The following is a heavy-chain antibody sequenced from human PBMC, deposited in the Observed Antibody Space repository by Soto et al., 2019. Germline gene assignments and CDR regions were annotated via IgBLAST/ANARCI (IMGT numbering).Heavy chain of an antibody. D-gene: IGHD1-26*01. V-gene: IGHV3-23*01. J-gene: IGHJ4*02. Sequence: GGSLRLSCAASGFAFSSNAMSWVRQAPGKGLEWVSDVSGSGVSTHYADSVKGRFTISRDNSKNTLYVQMNSLRAEDTAVYYCAKEGTGSYCFDYWGQGTLVTVSS. CDR3: AKEGTGSYCFDY. CDR1: GFAFSSNA. CDR2: VSGSGVST.